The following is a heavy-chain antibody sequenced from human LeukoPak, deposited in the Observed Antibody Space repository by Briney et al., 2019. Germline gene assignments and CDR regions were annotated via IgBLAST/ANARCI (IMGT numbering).Heavy chain of an antibody. J-gene: IGHJ4*02. V-gene: IGHV3-48*01. CDR1: GFTFSSYT. D-gene: IGHD4-11*01. CDR2: IGGSGSPI. CDR3: ARDRDYSFDY. Sequence: GGSLTLSRAVSGFTFSSYTMNWIRQVPGKGLEWVSYIGGSGSPIYYADSVKGRFTISRDNAKNSLYLQMNSLRAEDTAVYYCARDRDYSFDYWGQGTLVTVSS.